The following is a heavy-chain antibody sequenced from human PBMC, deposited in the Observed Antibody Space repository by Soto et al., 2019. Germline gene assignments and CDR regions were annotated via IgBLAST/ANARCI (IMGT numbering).Heavy chain of an antibody. CDR2: IYWDDDK. J-gene: IGHJ4*02. V-gene: IGHV2-5*02. CDR3: VHHTYYGLGSYSFDY. Sequence: QITLKESGPPLVRPTQTLTLTCTFSGFSLTTSGVGVGWIRQPPGKALEWLAVIYWDDDKRYSSSLKSRLTQPKDTSKNQVVLTMTNMDPVDTATYYCVHHTYYGLGSYSFDYWGQGTLVTVSS. CDR1: GFSLTTSGVG. D-gene: IGHD3-10*01.